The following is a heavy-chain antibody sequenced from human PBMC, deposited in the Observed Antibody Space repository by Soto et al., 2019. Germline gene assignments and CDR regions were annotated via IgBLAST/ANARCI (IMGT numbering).Heavy chain of an antibody. Sequence: EVQLLESGGGLVQPGGSLRLSCAASGFTFSSYAMSWVRQAPGKGLEWVSAMGGSGGSTYYADSVKGRFTISRDNSKTTLYLQMNSLRAEHTAVYYCAKGADTVVVPAAGWFDPWGQGTLVTVSS. CDR3: AKGADTVVVPAAGWFDP. CDR1: GFTFSSYA. V-gene: IGHV3-23*01. D-gene: IGHD2-2*01. CDR2: MGGSGGST. J-gene: IGHJ5*02.